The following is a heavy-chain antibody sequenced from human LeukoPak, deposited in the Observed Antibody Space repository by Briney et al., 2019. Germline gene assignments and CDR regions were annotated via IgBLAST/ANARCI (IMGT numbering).Heavy chain of an antibody. Sequence: LGGSLRLSCAASGFTFSSYSMNWVRQAPGKGLEWVSSISSSSSYIYYADSVKGRFTISRDNARNSLYLQMNSLRAEDTAVYYCLPLLSRPYVEDGFDIWGQGTMVTVSS. CDR1: GFTFSSYS. CDR3: LPLLSRPYVEDGFDI. D-gene: IGHD2/OR15-2a*01. V-gene: IGHV3-21*01. CDR2: ISSSSSYI. J-gene: IGHJ3*02.